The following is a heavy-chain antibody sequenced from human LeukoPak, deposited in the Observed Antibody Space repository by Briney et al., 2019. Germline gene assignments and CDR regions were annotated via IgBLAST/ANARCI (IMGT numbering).Heavy chain of an antibody. CDR2: ISWNSGSI. Sequence: GGSLRLSCAASGFTFDDYAMHWVRQAPGKGLEWVSGISWNSGSIGYADSVKGRFTISRDNAKNSLYLQMNSLRAEDTAVYYCARDQGYYDSSGYKPDYWGQGTLVTVSS. V-gene: IGHV3-9*01. J-gene: IGHJ4*02. D-gene: IGHD3-22*01. CDR1: GFTFDDYA. CDR3: ARDQGYYDSSGYKPDY.